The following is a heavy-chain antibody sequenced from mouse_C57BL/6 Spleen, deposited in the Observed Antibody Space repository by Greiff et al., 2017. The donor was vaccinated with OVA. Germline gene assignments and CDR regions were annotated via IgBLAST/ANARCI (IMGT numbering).Heavy chain of an antibody. V-gene: IGHV1-72*01. CDR3: ARGGTTVVATPYYYAMDY. D-gene: IGHD1-1*01. J-gene: IGHJ4*01. CDR1: GYTFTSYW. Sequence: QVQLKQPGAELVKPGASVKLSCKASGYTFTSYWMHWVKQRPGRGLEWIGRIDPNSGGTKYNEKFKSKATLTVDKPSSTAYMQLSSLTSEDSAVYYCARGGTTVVATPYYYAMDYWGQGTSVTVSS. CDR2: IDPNSGGT.